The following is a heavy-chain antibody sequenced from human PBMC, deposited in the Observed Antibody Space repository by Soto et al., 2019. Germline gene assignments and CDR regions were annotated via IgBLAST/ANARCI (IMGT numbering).Heavy chain of an antibody. CDR2: IYYSGNT. J-gene: IGHJ4*02. CDR3: ARAPPAMGEYSGYDPFFDY. V-gene: IGHV4-31*03. CDR1: GGSISSGGYY. Sequence: QVQLQESGPGLVKPSQTLSLTCTVSGGSISSGGYYWSWIRQHPGKGLDWIGYIYYSGNTYYNPSIKRRVTISVDTSKNQFSLQLSSVTAADTAVYYCARAPPAMGEYSGYDPFFDYWGQGTLVTVSS. D-gene: IGHD5-12*01.